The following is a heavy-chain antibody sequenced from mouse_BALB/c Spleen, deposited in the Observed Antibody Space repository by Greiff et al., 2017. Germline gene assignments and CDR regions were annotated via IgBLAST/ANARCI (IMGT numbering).Heavy chain of an antibody. CDR3: SVYYGNTGEFYFDY. V-gene: IGHV14-4*02. CDR1: GFNIKDYY. J-gene: IGHJ2*01. D-gene: IGHD2-1*01. CDR2: IDPENGDT. Sequence: EVQLQQSGAELVRSGASVKLSCTASGFNIKDYYMHWVKQRPEQGLEWIGWIDPENGDTEYAPKFQGKATMTADTSSNTAYLQLSSLTSEDTAVYYCSVYYGNTGEFYFDYWGQGTTLTVSS.